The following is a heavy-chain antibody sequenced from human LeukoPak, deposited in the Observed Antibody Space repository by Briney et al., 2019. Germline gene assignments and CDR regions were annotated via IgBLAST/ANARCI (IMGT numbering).Heavy chain of an antibody. D-gene: IGHD1-26*01. Sequence: ASVKVSCKASGYTFTFYYIHWVRLAPGQGLEWMGILNPSGGSTTYAQKFQGRVTMTRDTSISTAYMELSRLRSDDTAVYYCARGMEPYYYMDVWGKGTTVTVSS. J-gene: IGHJ6*03. CDR2: LNPSGGST. CDR3: ARGMEPYYYMDV. CDR1: GYTFTFYY. V-gene: IGHV1-46*01.